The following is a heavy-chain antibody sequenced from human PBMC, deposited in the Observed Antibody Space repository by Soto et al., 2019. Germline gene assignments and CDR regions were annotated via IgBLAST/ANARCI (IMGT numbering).Heavy chain of an antibody. CDR1: GFTFSRYW. CDR2: IKQDGSEK. D-gene: IGHD3-10*01. V-gene: IGHV3-7*01. CDR3: ARVYYGSGSYFSSYYMDA. Sequence: PGGSLRLSCAASGFTFSRYWMSWVRQAPGKGLEWVANIKQDGSEKYYVDSVKGRFTISRDNAKNSLYLQMNSLRAEDTAVYYCARVYYGSGSYFSSYYMDAWGKGTTVTAP. J-gene: IGHJ6*03.